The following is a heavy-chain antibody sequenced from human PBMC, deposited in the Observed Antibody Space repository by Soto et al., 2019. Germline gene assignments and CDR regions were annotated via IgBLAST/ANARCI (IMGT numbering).Heavy chain of an antibody. CDR3: ARGRLPNYYDSSGPTADI. CDR1: GYTSTSYG. Sequence: ASVKVSCKTSGYTSTSYGISRVRQAPGQELEWMGWISAYSGNTNYAQTLQGRVTMTTETSTSTAYMELRSLRSDDTAVYYCARGRLPNYYDSSGPTADIWGQGTMVTV. D-gene: IGHD3-22*01. V-gene: IGHV1-18*01. J-gene: IGHJ3*02. CDR2: ISAYSGNT.